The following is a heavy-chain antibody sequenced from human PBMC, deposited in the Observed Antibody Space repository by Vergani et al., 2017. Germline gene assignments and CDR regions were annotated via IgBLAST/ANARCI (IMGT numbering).Heavy chain of an antibody. CDR3: ARVGCSSGSCYS. CDR1: GGTFSSYA. CDR2: IIPSFGTA. V-gene: IGHV1-69*13. D-gene: IGHD2-15*01. Sequence: QVQLVQSGAEVKKPGSSVKVSCKASGGTFSSYAISWVRQAPGQGLEWMGRIIPSFGTANYAQKFQGRVTITADESTSTAYMELSSLRSEATAVYYCARVGCSSGSCYSWGQGTLVTVSS. J-gene: IGHJ4*02.